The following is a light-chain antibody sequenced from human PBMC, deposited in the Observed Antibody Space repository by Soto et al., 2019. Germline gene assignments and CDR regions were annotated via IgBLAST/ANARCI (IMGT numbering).Light chain of an antibody. J-gene: IGKJ5*01. Sequence: DIKMTLSPSSLSAYVGDRVTITCRASQSISNYLHWYQQKIGKGPKVLIYSASSIQSGVPSRFNGSGSGTDFTPTISSLEPEDFALYYCQQRSNWQIPFGQVTRMAIK. CDR1: QSISNY. CDR3: QQRSNWQIP. CDR2: SAS. V-gene: IGKV1-39*01.